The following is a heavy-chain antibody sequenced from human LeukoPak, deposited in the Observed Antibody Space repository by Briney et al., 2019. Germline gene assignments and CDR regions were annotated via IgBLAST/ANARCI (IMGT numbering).Heavy chain of an antibody. D-gene: IGHD6-13*01. CDR2: IWYDGSNK. V-gene: IGHV3-33*01. CDR1: GFTFSSYG. CDR3: AREDSSSWQLDY. J-gene: IGHJ4*02. Sequence: GMSLRLSCAASGFTFSSYGMHWVRQAPGKGLEWVAVIWYDGSNKYYADSVKGRFTISRDNSKNTLYLQMNSLRAEDTAVYYCAREDSSSWQLDYWGQGTLVTVSS.